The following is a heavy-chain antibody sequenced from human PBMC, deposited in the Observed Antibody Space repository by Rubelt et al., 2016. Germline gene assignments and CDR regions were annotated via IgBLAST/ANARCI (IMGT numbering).Heavy chain of an antibody. J-gene: IGHJ4*02. Sequence: EVQLLESGGGLVQHGGSLRLSCAASGFTFSNYAMNWVRQAPGKGLEWVSAIYDSGAATYYADSVKGRFTISRDKSKNSLYLQMDSLRVDDTAIYYCAKSGTRWSHFDYWGQGALVTVSS. CDR1: GFTFSNYA. V-gene: IGHV3-23*01. CDR2: IYDSGAAT. D-gene: IGHD4-23*01. CDR3: AKSGTRWSHFDY.